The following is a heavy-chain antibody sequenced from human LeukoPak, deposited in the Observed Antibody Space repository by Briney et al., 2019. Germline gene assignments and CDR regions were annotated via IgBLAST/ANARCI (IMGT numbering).Heavy chain of an antibody. J-gene: IGHJ4*02. CDR3: PLGELSPFDY. CDR2: IYYSGST. D-gene: IGHD3-16*02. CDR1: GGSISSSSYY. V-gene: IGHV4-39*01. Sequence: SETLSLICTVSGGSISSSSYYWGWIRQPPGKGLEWIGSIYYSGSTYYNPSLKSRVTISVDTSKNQFSLKLSSVTAADTAVYYCPLGELSPFDYWGQGTLVTVSS.